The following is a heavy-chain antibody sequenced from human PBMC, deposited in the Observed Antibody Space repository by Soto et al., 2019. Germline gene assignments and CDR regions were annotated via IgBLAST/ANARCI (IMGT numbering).Heavy chain of an antibody. CDR2: IIPIFGTA. J-gene: IGHJ4*02. CDR3: ARKGRLYDSTGRLDY. V-gene: IGHV1-69*13. Sequence: GASVNLSCKASGGTFSSDAISWVRQAPGQGLEWMGGIIPIFGTANYAQKFQGRVTITADESTSTAYMELSSLRSEDTAVYYCARKGRLYDSTGRLDYWGQGTLVTVS. D-gene: IGHD3-22*01. CDR1: GGTFSSDA.